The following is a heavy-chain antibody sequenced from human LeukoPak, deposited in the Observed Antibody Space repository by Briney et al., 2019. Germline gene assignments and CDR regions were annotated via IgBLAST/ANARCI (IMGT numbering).Heavy chain of an antibody. CDR2: IIPILGIA. Sequence: SVKVSCKASGYTFTSYGISWVRQAPGQGLEWMGRIIPILGIANYAQKFQGRVTITADKSTSTAYMELSSLRSEDTAVYYCARDIVGATDYFDYWGQGTLVTVSS. CDR1: GYTFTSYG. D-gene: IGHD1-26*01. J-gene: IGHJ4*02. CDR3: ARDIVGATDYFDY. V-gene: IGHV1-69*04.